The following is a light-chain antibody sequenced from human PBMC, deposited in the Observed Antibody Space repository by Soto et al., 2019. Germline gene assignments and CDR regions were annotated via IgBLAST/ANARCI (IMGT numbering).Light chain of an antibody. J-gene: IGKJ4*01. Sequence: EIVLTQSPGTLSLSPGERATLSCRASQKISSYLAWYQQKPGQAPRLLIYDASNRATGIPARFSGSGSGTXFTLTISSLEPEDFAVYYCQQRSNWPPLTFGGGTKVEIK. CDR2: DAS. V-gene: IGKV3-11*01. CDR3: QQRSNWPPLT. CDR1: QKISSY.